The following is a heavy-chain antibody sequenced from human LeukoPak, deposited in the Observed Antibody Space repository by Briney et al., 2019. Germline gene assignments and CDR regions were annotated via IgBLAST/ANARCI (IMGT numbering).Heavy chain of an antibody. CDR2: ISSSGSTI. Sequence: PGGSLRLSCGASGFTFSSYEMNWVRQAPGKGLEWVLYISSSGSTIYYAGSVKGRFSISRDNAMNSLYLQMNSLRAEDTAVYYCARDLTGLGGYYFDYWGLGTLVTVSS. J-gene: IGHJ4*02. CDR1: GFTFSSYE. V-gene: IGHV3-48*03. CDR3: ARDLTGLGGYYFDY. D-gene: IGHD3-22*01.